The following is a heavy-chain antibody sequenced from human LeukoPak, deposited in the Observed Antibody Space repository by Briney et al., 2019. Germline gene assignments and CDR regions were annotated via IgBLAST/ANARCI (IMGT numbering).Heavy chain of an antibody. CDR1: GFAFSSYT. Sequence: PGGSLRLSCAASGFAFSSYTMNWGRQTPGKGLEWVSSISYSSSISYADSVKGRFTISRDTARNSLYLQMNSLRAEDTAVYYCARPVEMATIAPDYWGQGTLVTVSS. V-gene: IGHV3-21*01. CDR2: ISYSSSI. CDR3: ARPVEMATIAPDY. J-gene: IGHJ4*02. D-gene: IGHD5-24*01.